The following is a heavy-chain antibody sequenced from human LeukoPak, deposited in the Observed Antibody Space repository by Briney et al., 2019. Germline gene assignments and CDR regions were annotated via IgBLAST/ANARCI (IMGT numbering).Heavy chain of an antibody. Sequence: ASVKVSCKASGYTFTDYYLHWVRQAPGQGLEWMGWINPNSGGTHYAQKFQGRVTMTRDTSISTAYMELSRLRSEDTAVYYCARDPTGTTYNWFDPWGQGTLVTVSS. CDR3: ARDPTGTTYNWFDP. D-gene: IGHD1-7*01. J-gene: IGHJ5*02. CDR2: INPNSGGT. CDR1: GYTFTDYY. V-gene: IGHV1-2*02.